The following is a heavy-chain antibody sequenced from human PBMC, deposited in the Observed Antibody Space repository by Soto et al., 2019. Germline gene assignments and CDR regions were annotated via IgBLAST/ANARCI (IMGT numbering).Heavy chain of an antibody. CDR3: ARDQVYYYDSSGYLRLDY. CDR1: GFPFSSYS. CDR2: ISSSSYI. J-gene: IGHJ4*02. D-gene: IGHD3-22*01. V-gene: IGHV3-21*01. Sequence: GGSLRLSCAASGFPFSSYSMNWVRQAPGKVLEWVSSISSSSYIYYADSLQGRFTISRDNAKNSLYLQMNSLRAEDTAVYYCARDQVYYYDSSGYLRLDYWGQGTLVTVSS.